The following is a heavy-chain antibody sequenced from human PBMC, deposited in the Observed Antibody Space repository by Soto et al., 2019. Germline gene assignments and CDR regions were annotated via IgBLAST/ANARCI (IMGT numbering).Heavy chain of an antibody. Sequence: EVQLLESGGGLVQPGGSLRLSCAASGFTFSSYAMSWVRQAPGKGLEWVSAISGSGGSTYYADSVKGRFTISRDNSKNTLYLQMNRLRAEDTAVYYCAKAHATRGSVGVAGTPFDYWGQGTLVTVSS. CDR3: AKAHATRGSVGVAGTPFDY. V-gene: IGHV3-23*01. CDR2: ISGSGGST. CDR1: GFTFSSYA. D-gene: IGHD6-19*01. J-gene: IGHJ4*02.